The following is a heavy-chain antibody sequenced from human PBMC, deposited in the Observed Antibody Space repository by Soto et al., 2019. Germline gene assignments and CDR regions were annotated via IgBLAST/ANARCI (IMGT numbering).Heavy chain of an antibody. V-gene: IGHV4-31*03. CDR1: GGSISSGGYY. Sequence: SETLSLTCTVSGGSISSGGYYWSWIRQHPGKGLEWIGYIYYSGSTYYNPSLKSRVTISVDTSKNQFSLKLSSVTAADTAVYYCARVWVVVVPAASNAGNWFDPWGQGTLVTVSS. J-gene: IGHJ5*02. D-gene: IGHD2-2*01. CDR3: ARVWVVVVPAASNAGNWFDP. CDR2: IYYSGST.